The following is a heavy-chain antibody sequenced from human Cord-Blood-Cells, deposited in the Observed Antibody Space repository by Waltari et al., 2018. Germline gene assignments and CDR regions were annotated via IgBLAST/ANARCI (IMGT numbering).Heavy chain of an antibody. D-gene: IGHD1-1*01. CDR2: IIPSLGIA. CDR3: ARAPSNFYNWFDP. V-gene: IGHV1-69*09. CDR1: GGTFSSYA. J-gene: IGHJ5*02. Sequence: QVQLVQSGAEVKKPGSSVKVSCKASGGTFSSYAISWVRQAPGQGLEWMGRIIPSLGIANYAQKCQGRVTITADKSTSTAYMELSSLRSEDTAVYYCARAPSNFYNWFDPWGQGTLVTVSS.